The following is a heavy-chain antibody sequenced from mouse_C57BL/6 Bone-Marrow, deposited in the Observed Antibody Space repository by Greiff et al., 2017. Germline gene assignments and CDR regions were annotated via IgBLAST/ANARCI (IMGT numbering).Heavy chain of an antibody. CDR3: ARHSAVVATRWYVDV. CDR1: GFTFSSYG. V-gene: IGHV5-6*01. J-gene: IGHJ1*03. CDR2: ISSGGSYT. D-gene: IGHD1-1*01. Sequence: EVQVVESGGDLVKPGGSLKLSCAASGFTFSSYGMSWVRQTPDKRLEWVATISSGGSYTYYPDSVKGRFTISRDNAKNTLYLQMSSLKSEDTAMYYGARHSAVVATRWYVDVWGTGTTVTVSS.